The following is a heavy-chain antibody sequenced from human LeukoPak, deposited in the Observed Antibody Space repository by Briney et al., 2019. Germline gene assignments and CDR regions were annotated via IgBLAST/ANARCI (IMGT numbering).Heavy chain of an antibody. J-gene: IGHJ3*02. Sequence: SETLSLTCTVSGDSISSGDYSWSWIRQPSGKGLEWIGYIFHTGSSYYNPSLKSRVTMSVDTSKNQFSLKLSSVTAADTAVYYCARGDPVGATPDVGAFDIWGQGTMVTVSS. CDR2: IFHTGSS. CDR1: GDSISSGDYS. V-gene: IGHV4-30-2*01. CDR3: ARGDPVGATPDVGAFDI. D-gene: IGHD1-26*01.